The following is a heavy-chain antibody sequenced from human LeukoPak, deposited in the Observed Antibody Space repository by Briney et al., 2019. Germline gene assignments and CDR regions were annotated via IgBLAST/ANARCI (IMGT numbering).Heavy chain of an antibody. V-gene: IGHV4-34*01. Sequence: SETLSLTCAVYGGSFSAYSWSWIRQPPGKGLEWIGEINHSGSTNYNPSLKSRVTISVDTSKNQFSLKLSSVTAADTAVYYCARSVTRLSNWFDPWGQGTLVTVSS. CDR1: GGSFSAYS. CDR2: INHSGST. D-gene: IGHD4-17*01. J-gene: IGHJ5*02. CDR3: ARSVTRLSNWFDP.